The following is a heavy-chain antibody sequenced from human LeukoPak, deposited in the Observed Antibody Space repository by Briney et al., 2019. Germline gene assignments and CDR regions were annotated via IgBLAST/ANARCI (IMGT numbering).Heavy chain of an antibody. CDR1: GFTFSDAW. Sequence: KPGGSLRLSCAASGFTFSDAWMSWVRQAPGKGLEWVGRIKSKIDGWTTDYAAPVKGRFTISRDDSENTLYLQMNSLKTEGTAVYYCTTGTGEKYWGQGTLVTVSS. V-gene: IGHV3-15*01. J-gene: IGHJ4*02. D-gene: IGHD7-27*01. CDR3: TTGTGEKY. CDR2: IKSKIDGWTT.